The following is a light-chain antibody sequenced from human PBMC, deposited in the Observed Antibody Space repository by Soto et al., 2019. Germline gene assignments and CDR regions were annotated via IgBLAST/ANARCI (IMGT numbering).Light chain of an antibody. J-gene: IGKJ4*01. CDR3: QQYNEWPLT. Sequence: IVMTQSPHTLSVSQGEEATLSCRVSQSIRSNLAWYQQRPGQAPRLLMYGASTRADGIPARFTGSGSGTEFTLTISSLQSEDFAVYYCQQYNEWPLTSGGRAKVDI. CDR1: QSIRSN. V-gene: IGKV3-15*01. CDR2: GAS.